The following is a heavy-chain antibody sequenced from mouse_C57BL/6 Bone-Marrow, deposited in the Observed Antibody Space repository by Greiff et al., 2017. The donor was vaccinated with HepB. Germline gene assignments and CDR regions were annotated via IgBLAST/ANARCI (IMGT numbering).Heavy chain of an antibody. Sequence: ESGPGLVKPFQSLSLTCSVTGYSITSGYYWNWIRQFPGNKLEWMGYISYDGSNNYNPSLKNRISITRDTSKNQFFLKLNSVTTEDTATYYCAREEGLTGTDFDYWGQGTTLTVSS. CDR2: ISYDGSN. J-gene: IGHJ2*01. V-gene: IGHV3-6*01. CDR3: AREEGLTGTDFDY. CDR1: GYSITSGYY. D-gene: IGHD4-1*01.